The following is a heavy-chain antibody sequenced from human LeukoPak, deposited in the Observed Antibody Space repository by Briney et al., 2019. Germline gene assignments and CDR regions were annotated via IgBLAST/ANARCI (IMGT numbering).Heavy chain of an antibody. J-gene: IGHJ2*01. V-gene: IGHV1-46*01. Sequence: ASVKVSCKASGYTFTTYYIHWGRQAPGQGLEWMGMINPSGGSTTYAQKFQGRVTMTRDTSTSTVYMELSSLRSEDTAVYYCARPMTTVTTGGVLFMYFDLWGRGTLVTVSS. CDR3: ARPMTTVTTGGVLFMYFDL. CDR1: GYTFTTYY. CDR2: INPSGGST. D-gene: IGHD4-17*01.